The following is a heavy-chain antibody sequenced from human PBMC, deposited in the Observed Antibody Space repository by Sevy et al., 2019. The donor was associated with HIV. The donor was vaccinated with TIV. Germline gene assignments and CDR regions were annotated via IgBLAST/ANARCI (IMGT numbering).Heavy chain of an antibody. CDR1: GFTVSSNY. CDR2: IYSGGST. CDR3: ASQNYYGSGSPLYYYYYYMDV. V-gene: IGHV3-53*01. Sequence: GGSLRLSCAASGFTVSSNYMSWVRQAPGKGLEWVSVIYSGGSTHYADSVKGRFTISRDNSKNTLYLQMNSLRAEDTAVYYCASQNYYGSGSPLYYYYYYMDVWGKGTTVTVSS. D-gene: IGHD3-10*01. J-gene: IGHJ6*03.